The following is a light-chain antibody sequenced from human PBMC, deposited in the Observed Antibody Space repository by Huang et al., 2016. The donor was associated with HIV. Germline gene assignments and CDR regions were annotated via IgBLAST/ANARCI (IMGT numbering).Light chain of an antibody. J-gene: IGKJ4*01. CDR3: QQYNSYPLT. Sequence: DIQMTQSPSTLSASVGYRVTITCRASQSISSWLAWYQQKPGKAPKLLIYKASNLESGVPSRLSGSGSGTEFTLTINSLQPDDFATYYCQQYNSYPLTFGGGTKVQIK. V-gene: IGKV1-5*03. CDR2: KAS. CDR1: QSISSW.